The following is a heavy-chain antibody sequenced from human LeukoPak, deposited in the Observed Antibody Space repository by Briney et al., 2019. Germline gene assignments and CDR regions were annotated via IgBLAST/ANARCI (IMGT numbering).Heavy chain of an antibody. CDR3: AKGPTYYYDSSGSNFDY. J-gene: IGHJ4*02. D-gene: IGHD3-22*01. CDR2: IRYDGSNK. V-gene: IGHV3-30*02. CDR1: GFTFSSYS. Sequence: GGSLRLSCAASGFTFSSYSMNWVRQAPGKGLEWEAFIRYDGSNKYYADSVKGRFTISRDNSKNTLYLQMNSLRAEDTAVYYCAKGPTYYYDSSGSNFDYWGQGTLVTVSS.